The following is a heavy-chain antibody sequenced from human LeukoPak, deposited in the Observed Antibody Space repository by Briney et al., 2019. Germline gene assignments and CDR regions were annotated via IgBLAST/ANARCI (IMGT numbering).Heavy chain of an antibody. Sequence: PSETLSLTCTVSGGSISSYYWNWIRQPPGKGLEWIGYIYYSGSTNYNPSLKSRVTISVDTSKNQFSLKLSSVTAADTAVYYCARGYYDSSGFIDYWGQGTLVTVSS. D-gene: IGHD3-22*01. CDR2: IYYSGST. V-gene: IGHV4-59*01. CDR1: GGSISSYY. J-gene: IGHJ4*02. CDR3: ARGYYDSSGFIDY.